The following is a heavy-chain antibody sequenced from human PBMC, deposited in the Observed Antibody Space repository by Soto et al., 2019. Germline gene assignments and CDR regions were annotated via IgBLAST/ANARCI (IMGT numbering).Heavy chain of an antibody. V-gene: IGHV1-18*01. J-gene: IGHJ4*02. CDR1: GYTFTSFG. CDR3: ATSSPAFDY. Sequence: ASVKVSCKTSGYTFTSFGISWVRQAPGQGLEWMGWITTDKGKTNYAQKFQGRVTMTTDTSTSTAYMELRSLRSDDTAMYYCATSSPAFDYWGQGTLVTVSS. CDR2: ITTDKGKT. D-gene: IGHD2-2*01.